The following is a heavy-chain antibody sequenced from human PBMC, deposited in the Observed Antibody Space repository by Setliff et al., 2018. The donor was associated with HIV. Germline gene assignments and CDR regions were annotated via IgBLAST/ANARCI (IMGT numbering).Heavy chain of an antibody. V-gene: IGHV1-3*04. D-gene: IGHD1-26*01. J-gene: IGHJ4*02. CDR1: GGTFSSYA. CDR2: INTGNGNT. CDR3: ARDSSGSYWRYFDY. Sequence: ASVKVSCKASGGTFSSYAISWVRQAPGQGLEWMGWINTGNGNTKYSQKFQDRVTITRDTSADTVYMELNSLRAEDTAVYYCARDSSGSYWRYFDYWGQGTLVTVSS.